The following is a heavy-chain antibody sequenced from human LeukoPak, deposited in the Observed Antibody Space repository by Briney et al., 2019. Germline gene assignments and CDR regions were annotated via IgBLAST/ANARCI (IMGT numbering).Heavy chain of an antibody. D-gene: IGHD3-10*01. CDR2: ISSSGYTI. CDR3: ARPTGGQYIDY. J-gene: IGHJ4*02. V-gene: IGHV3-48*03. CDR1: GFTFSNYE. Sequence: GGSLRLSCAASGFTFSNYEMNWVRQAPGKGLEWVAYISSSGYTIHYADSVKGRFTISGDNAKNTLHLQMNSLRAEDTAVYYCARPTGGQYIDYWGQGTLVTVSS.